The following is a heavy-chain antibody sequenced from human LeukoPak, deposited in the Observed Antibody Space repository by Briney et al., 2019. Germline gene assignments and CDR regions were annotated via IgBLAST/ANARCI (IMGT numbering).Heavy chain of an antibody. CDR3: AKNRQYSNPLGDHFDA. CDR2: VSGGGGST. V-gene: IGHV3-23*01. CDR1: GLTFSTYA. D-gene: IGHD3-16*01. J-gene: IGHJ4*02. Sequence: PGGSLRLSCAASGLTFSTYAMNWARQAPGEGLEWVSGVSGGGGSTYYADSVKGRFTISRDNSKNTLYLQMNSLRAEDTPIYYCAKNRQYSNPLGDHFDAWGQGTLVTVSS.